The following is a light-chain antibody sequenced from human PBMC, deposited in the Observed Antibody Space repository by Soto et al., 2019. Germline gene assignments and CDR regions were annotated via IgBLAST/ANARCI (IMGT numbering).Light chain of an antibody. CDR3: QQRRNWPPT. Sequence: EIVLTQSPATLSLSPGERATLSCRASQSVGSYLVWYQQKPGKAPRLLIYDTSNRATAIPARFSGSGSGTDFTLTVSSLEPEDFAVYYCQQRRNWPPTFGQGTKLEIK. V-gene: IGKV3-11*01. CDR1: QSVGSY. J-gene: IGKJ2*01. CDR2: DTS.